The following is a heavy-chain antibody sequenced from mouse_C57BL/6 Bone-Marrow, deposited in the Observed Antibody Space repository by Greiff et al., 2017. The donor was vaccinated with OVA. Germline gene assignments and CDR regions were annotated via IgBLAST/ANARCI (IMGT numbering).Heavy chain of an antibody. Sequence: EVKVVESGEGLVKPGGSLKLSCAASGFTFSSYAMSWVRQTPEKRLEWVAYISSGGDYIYYADTVKGRFTISRDNARNNLYLQMSSLKSEDKAMYYCSRLLDAMDYWGQGTSVTVSS. CDR2: ISSGGDYI. D-gene: IGHD2-1*01. J-gene: IGHJ4*01. CDR1: GFTFSSYA. V-gene: IGHV5-9-1*02. CDR3: SRLLDAMDY.